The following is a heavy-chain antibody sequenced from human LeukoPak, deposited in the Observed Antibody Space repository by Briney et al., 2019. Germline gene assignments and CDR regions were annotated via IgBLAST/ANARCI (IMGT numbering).Heavy chain of an antibody. CDR1: GFTFSNYA. CDR2: ISGSGGST. Sequence: PGGSLRLSCAASGFTFSNYAMSWVRQAPGKGLEWVSAISGSGGSTYYADSVKGRFTISRDNSKNTLYLKMNSPRAEDTAVYYCAKRRGIAVAACDYWGQGTLVTVSS. D-gene: IGHD6-19*01. J-gene: IGHJ4*02. CDR3: AKRRGIAVAACDY. V-gene: IGHV3-23*01.